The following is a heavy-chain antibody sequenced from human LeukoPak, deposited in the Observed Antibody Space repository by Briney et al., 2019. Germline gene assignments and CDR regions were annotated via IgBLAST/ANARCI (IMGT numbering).Heavy chain of an antibody. CDR3: ARPQNFDILTGYVLYPFDI. CDR2: INPNSGGT. V-gene: IGHV1-2*02. Sequence: ASVKVSCKASGYTFTGFYVHWVRQAPGQGLEWMGWINPNSGGTNCAQKFQGRVTMTRDTSISTAYMELSRLRSDDTAVYYCARPQNFDILTGYVLYPFDIWGQGTMVTVSS. CDR1: GYTFTGFY. J-gene: IGHJ3*02. D-gene: IGHD3-9*01.